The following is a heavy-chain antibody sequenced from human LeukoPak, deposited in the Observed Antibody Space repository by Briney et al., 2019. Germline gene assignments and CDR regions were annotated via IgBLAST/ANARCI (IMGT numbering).Heavy chain of an antibody. CDR3: VLGSPLDY. D-gene: IGHD3-10*01. CDR1: GFTFSSYS. Sequence: GGSLRLSCAASGFTFSSYSMNWVRQAPGQGLDWVSYISSSSRSIYYADSVKGRFTISRDNANNSLSLQMNSLRDEDTAVYYCVLGSPLDYWGQGTLVTDSS. CDR2: ISSSSRSI. V-gene: IGHV3-48*02. J-gene: IGHJ4*02.